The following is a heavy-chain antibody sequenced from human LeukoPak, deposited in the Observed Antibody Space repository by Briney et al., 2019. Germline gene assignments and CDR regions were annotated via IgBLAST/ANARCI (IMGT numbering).Heavy chain of an antibody. V-gene: IGHV4-4*02. J-gene: IGHJ3*01. Sequence: SETLSLTCAVSGGSISSSNWWSWVRQPPGKGLEWIGFVYYTGSTNYSPSLKSRVTISVDTSKNQFSLKLRSVTAADTAVYYCARISSSNWYNERGAFDVWGQGTMVTVSS. CDR1: GGSISSSNW. CDR3: ARISSSNWYNERGAFDV. D-gene: IGHD6-13*01. CDR2: VYYTGST.